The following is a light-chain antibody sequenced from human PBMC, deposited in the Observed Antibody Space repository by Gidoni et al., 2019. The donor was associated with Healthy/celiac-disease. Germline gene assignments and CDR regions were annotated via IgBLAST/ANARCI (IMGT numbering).Light chain of an antibody. Sequence: DIQMTQSPSTLSASVGDRVTITCRASQSISSWSAWYQQKPGKAPKLLIYKASSLESGVPSRFSDSGSGTEFTLTISSLQPDDFATYYCQQYSSYPTWTFGQGTKVEIK. CDR3: QQYSSYPTWT. CDR1: QSISSW. V-gene: IGKV1-5*03. CDR2: KAS. J-gene: IGKJ1*01.